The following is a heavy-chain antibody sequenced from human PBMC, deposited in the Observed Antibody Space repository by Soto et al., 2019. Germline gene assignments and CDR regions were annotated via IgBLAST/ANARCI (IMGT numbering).Heavy chain of an antibody. CDR2: INPNSGGT. CDR3: ARDSRWGGSSWYYFDY. J-gene: IGHJ4*02. CDR1: GYTFTGYY. D-gene: IGHD6-13*01. Sequence: ASVKVSCKASGYTFTGYYMHWVRQAPGQGLEWMGWINPNSGGTNYAQKFQGWVTMTRDTSISTAYMELSRLRSDDTAVYYWARDSRWGGSSWYYFDYWGQGTLVTVSS. V-gene: IGHV1-2*04.